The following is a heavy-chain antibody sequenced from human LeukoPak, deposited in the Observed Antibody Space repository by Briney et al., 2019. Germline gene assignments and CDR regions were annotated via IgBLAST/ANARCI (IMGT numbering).Heavy chain of an antibody. V-gene: IGHV5-51*01. J-gene: IGHJ4*02. CDR1: GYSFTSYW. CDR3: ARRQYSGSADFDY. D-gene: IGHD1-26*01. Sequence: GESLKISCKGSGYSFTSYWIGWVRQMPGKGLEWMGIIYPGDSDTRYSPSFQGQVTIAADMSVSAAYLQWNSLKASDTAIYYCARRQYSGSADFDYWGQGTLVTVSS. CDR2: IYPGDSDT.